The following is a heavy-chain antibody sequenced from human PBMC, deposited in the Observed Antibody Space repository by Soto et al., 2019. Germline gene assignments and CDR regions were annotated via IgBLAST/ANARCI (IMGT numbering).Heavy chain of an antibody. J-gene: IGHJ3*02. Sequence: SETLSLTCAVYGESFSGYSWSWIRQPPGQGLEWIGEINHSGSTNYNPSLKSRVTISLDTSTNEFSLRLSSVTAADTAVYYCARQKGLRDAFDIWGQGTMVTVSS. D-gene: IGHD4-17*01. V-gene: IGHV4-34*01. CDR1: GESFSGYS. CDR3: ARQKGLRDAFDI. CDR2: INHSGST.